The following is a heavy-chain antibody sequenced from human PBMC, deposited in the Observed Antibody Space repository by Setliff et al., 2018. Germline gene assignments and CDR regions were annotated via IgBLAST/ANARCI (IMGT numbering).Heavy chain of an antibody. D-gene: IGHD4-17*01. CDR1: GYSFTTYN. Sequence: ASVKVSCKASGYSFTTYNIHWFRQAPGQGLEWVGIIFPSDGSTAYAEKFQGGVTMTRDASASTAYMELSSLRSEDTAVYYCARDLIDPDYGDYLSFYYYGMDVWGQGTTVTVSS. J-gene: IGHJ6*02. CDR2: IFPSDGST. V-gene: IGHV1-46*01. CDR3: ARDLIDPDYGDYLSFYYYGMDV.